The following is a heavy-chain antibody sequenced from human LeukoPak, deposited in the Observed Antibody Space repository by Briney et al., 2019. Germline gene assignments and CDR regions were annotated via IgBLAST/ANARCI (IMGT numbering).Heavy chain of an antibody. CDR1: GFTLTNHW. CDR2: IKPDGSEK. J-gene: IGHJ4*02. CDR3: ARSPSTQLESDFFDY. V-gene: IGHV3-7*01. Sequence: GGSLRLSCAASGFTLTNHWLTWVRQTPGKGLEWVANIKPDGSEKNYVDSVKGRFTISRDNAKDSMYLQLNSLTADDTAVYYCARSPSTQLESDFFDYWGQGTLVIVSS. D-gene: IGHD1-1*01.